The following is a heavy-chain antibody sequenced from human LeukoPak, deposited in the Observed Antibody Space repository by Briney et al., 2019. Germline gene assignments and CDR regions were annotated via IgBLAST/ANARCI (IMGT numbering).Heavy chain of an antibody. J-gene: IGHJ4*02. CDR1: GFTFSSYA. D-gene: IGHD3-22*01. Sequence: PGRSVRLSCAASGFTFSSYAMHWVRQAPGKGLEWVAVISYDGSNKYYADSVKGRFTISRDNSKNTLSLQMNSLRAEDTAVYYCARGVDYYENSGTIDYWGQGTLVTVSS. CDR2: ISYDGSNK. V-gene: IGHV3-30-3*01. CDR3: ARGVDYYENSGTIDY.